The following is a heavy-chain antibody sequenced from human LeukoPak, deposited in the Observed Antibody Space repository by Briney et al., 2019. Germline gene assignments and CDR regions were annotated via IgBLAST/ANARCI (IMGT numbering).Heavy chain of an antibody. J-gene: IGHJ6*02. Sequence: GGSLRLSCAASGFTVSSNYMSWVRQAPGKGLEWVSVIYSGGSTYYADSVKGRFTISRDNSKNTLYLQMNSLRAEDTAVYYCAKDSLDYGEPKYYYYGMDVWGQGTTVTVSS. V-gene: IGHV3-53*05. CDR2: IYSGGST. CDR1: GFTVSSNY. CDR3: AKDSLDYGEPKYYYYGMDV. D-gene: IGHD4-17*01.